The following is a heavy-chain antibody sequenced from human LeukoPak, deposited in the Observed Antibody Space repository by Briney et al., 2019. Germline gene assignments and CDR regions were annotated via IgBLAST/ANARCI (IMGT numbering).Heavy chain of an antibody. Sequence: SETLSLTCTVSGGSISSSSYYWGWIRQPPGKGLEWIGSIYYSGSTYYNPSLKSRVTISVDTSKNQFSLKLSSVTAADTAVYYCARVSLPYDSSGYAGPPDRDHLRQYYYYYMDVWGKGTTVTISS. CDR3: ARVSLPYDSSGYAGPPDRDHLRQYYYYYMDV. V-gene: IGHV4-39*07. D-gene: IGHD3-22*01. CDR2: IYYSGST. CDR1: GGSISSSSYY. J-gene: IGHJ6*03.